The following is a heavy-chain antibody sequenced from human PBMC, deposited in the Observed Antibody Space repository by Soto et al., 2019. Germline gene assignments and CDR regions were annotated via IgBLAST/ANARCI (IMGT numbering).Heavy chain of an antibody. CDR1: GYTFTSYY. V-gene: IGHV1-46*01. J-gene: IGHJ4*02. CDR2: INPSGGST. Sequence: QVQLVQSGAEVKKPGASVKDSCKASGYTFTSYYMHWVRQAPGQGLEWMGIINPSGGSTSYAQKVQDRVTMTRDTSTSTVYMELSSLRSEDTAVYYCARPFPLGPYYFDYWGQGTLVTVSS. CDR3: ARPFPLGPYYFDY.